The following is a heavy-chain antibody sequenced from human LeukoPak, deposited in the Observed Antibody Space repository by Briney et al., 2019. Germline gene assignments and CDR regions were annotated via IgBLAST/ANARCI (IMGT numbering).Heavy chain of an antibody. V-gene: IGHV4-39*01. J-gene: IGHJ4*02. CDR2: IYYSGST. CDR3: ARLLRYFDWLPSHYFDY. D-gene: IGHD3-9*01. CDR1: GGSISSSSYY. Sequence: SETLSLTCTVSGGSISSSSYYWGWIRQPPGKGLEWIGSIYYSGSTYYNPSLKSRVTISVDTSKNQFSLKLSSVTAADTAVYYCARLLRYFDWLPSHYFDYWGQGTLVTVSS.